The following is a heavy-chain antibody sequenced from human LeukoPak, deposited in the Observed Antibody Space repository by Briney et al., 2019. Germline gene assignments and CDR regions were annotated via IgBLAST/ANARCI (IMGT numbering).Heavy chain of an antibody. CDR3: ARVLSGWHENYYYYYYMDV. Sequence: ASVKVSCKASGYTFTSYDINWVRQATGQGLEWMGWMNPNSGNTGYAQKFQGRVTITRNTSISTAYTELSSLRSEDTAVYYCARVLSGWHENYYYYYYMDVWGKGTTVTVSS. CDR1: GYTFTSYD. D-gene: IGHD6-19*01. CDR2: MNPNSGNT. V-gene: IGHV1-8*03. J-gene: IGHJ6*03.